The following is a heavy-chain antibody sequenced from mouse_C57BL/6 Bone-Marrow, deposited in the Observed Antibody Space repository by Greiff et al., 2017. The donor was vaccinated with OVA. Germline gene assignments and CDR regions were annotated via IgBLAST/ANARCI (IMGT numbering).Heavy chain of an antibody. Sequence: QVQLQQPGAELVKPGASVKLSCKASGYTFTSYWMQWVKQRPGQGLEWIGEIDPSDSYTNYNQTFKGKATLTVDTSSSTAYMQLSSLTSEDSAVYYCARESMGLPAWFAYWGQGTLVTVSA. J-gene: IGHJ3*01. V-gene: IGHV1-50*01. CDR2: IDPSDSYT. D-gene: IGHD2-10*02. CDR1: GYTFTSYW. CDR3: ARESMGLPAWFAY.